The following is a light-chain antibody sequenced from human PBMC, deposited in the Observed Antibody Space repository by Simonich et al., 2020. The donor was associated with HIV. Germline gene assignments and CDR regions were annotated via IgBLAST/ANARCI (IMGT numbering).Light chain of an antibody. CDR3: QQYYDTPYT. V-gene: IGKV4-1*01. Sequence: DIVMTQSPDSLAVSLGERATINCKSSQSVFYSPNNNNYLAWYQHKPGQPPKLLIYWASTRESGVPDRFSGSGSGTDFTLTISSLQAEDLAVYYCQQYYDTPYTFGQGTKLEIK. CDR1: QSVFYSPNNNNY. J-gene: IGKJ2*01. CDR2: WAS.